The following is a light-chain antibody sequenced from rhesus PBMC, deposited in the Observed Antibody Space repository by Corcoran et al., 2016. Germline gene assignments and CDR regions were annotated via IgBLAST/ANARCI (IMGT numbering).Light chain of an antibody. J-gene: IGKJ4*01. CDR3: QQHSSYPLT. V-gene: IGKV1-25*01. CDR2: DAS. CDR1: QGISKY. Sequence: DIQMTQSPSSLSASVGDTVTITCQASQGISKYLSWYQQQPGKAPKLLIYDASTLQSGGPSRFSGSGSWTACSLTISSLQPVDFATFYCQQHSSYPLTFGGGTKVELK.